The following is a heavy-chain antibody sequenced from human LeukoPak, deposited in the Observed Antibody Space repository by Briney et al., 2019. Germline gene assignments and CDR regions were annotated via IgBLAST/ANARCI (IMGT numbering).Heavy chain of an antibody. Sequence: PGGTLRLSCAASGFTFSTYGMSWVRQAPGKGLEWVSGISGSGDSTYNADSVKGRFTISRDNSKNTLYLQMNSLRAEDTALYYCAKSKPYYYGSGSYYKNPFDYWGQGTLVTVSS. CDR3: AKSKPYYYGSGSYYKNPFDY. CDR1: GFTFSTYG. CDR2: ISGSGDST. V-gene: IGHV3-23*01. D-gene: IGHD3-10*01. J-gene: IGHJ4*02.